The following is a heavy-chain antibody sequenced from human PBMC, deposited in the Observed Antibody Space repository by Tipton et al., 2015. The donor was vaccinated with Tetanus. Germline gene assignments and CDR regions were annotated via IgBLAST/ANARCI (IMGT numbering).Heavy chain of an antibody. CDR3: ARDRRSYDSSDFFAFDI. D-gene: IGHD3-22*01. CDR1: GYTFTVYY. CDR2: INPETGGT. V-gene: IGHV1-2*02. J-gene: IGHJ3*02. Sequence: QVQLVQSGAEVRKPGASVQVSCKTSGYTFTVYYMHWVRLAPGQGLEWMGWINPETGGTHSAQKFQGRVTMTRDTSINTLYLDLSSLRSDDTAVYYCARDRRSYDSSDFFAFDIWGQGTMITVSS.